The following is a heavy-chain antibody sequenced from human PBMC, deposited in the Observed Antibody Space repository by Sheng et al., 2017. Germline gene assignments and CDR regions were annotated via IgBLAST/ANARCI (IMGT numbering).Heavy chain of an antibody. CDR1: GGTFSSYA. CDR2: IIPILGIA. D-gene: IGHD3-3*01. V-gene: IGHV1-69*04. J-gene: IGHJ6*03. Sequence: QVQLVQSGAEVKKPGSSVKVSCKASGGTFSSYAISWVRQAPGQGLEWMGGIIPILGIANYAQKFQGRVTITADKSTSTAYMELSSLRSEDTAVYYCARGLIFGVVIPTRYYYYMDVWGKGTTVTVSS. CDR3: ARGLIFGVVIPTRYYYYMDV.